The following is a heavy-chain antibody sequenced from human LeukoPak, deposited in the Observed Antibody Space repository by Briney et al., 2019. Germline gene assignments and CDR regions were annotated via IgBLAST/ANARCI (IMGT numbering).Heavy chain of an antibody. V-gene: IGHV4-59*01. Sequence: SETLSLTCTVSGGSISSYYWSWIRQPPGKGLEWIGYIYYSGSTNYNPSLKSRVTISVDTSKNQFSLKLSSVTAADTAVYYCAGANYDSSGDHWGQGTLVTVSS. CDR1: GGSISSYY. J-gene: IGHJ4*02. CDR2: IYYSGST. CDR3: AGANYDSSGDH. D-gene: IGHD3-22*01.